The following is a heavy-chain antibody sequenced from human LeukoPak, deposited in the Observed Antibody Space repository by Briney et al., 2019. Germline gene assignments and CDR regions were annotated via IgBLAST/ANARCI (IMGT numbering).Heavy chain of an antibody. J-gene: IGHJ4*02. CDR1: GYTFTSYA. CDR3: RVTIVGATGMNSGFPQYDY. Sequence: ASVKVSCKASGYTFTSYAMHWVRQAPGQRLEWIGWINAGNGNTKYSQKFQGRVTITRDTSASTAYMELSSLRSEDTAVYYCRVTIVGATGMNSGFPQYDYWGQGTLVTVSS. V-gene: IGHV1-3*01. D-gene: IGHD1-26*01. CDR2: INAGNGNT.